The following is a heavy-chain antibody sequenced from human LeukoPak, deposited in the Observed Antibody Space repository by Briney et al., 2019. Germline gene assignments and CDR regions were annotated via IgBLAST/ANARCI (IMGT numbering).Heavy chain of an antibody. CDR2: INPNSGDT. Sequence: APVKVSCKASGYTFSDYYMHWVRQAPGQGLEWMGWINPNSGDTNYAQKFQGRVTMTRDTSISTAYMELSRLRSGDTAVYYCASTTELTTETTWYYYYYMDVWGKGTTVTVSS. D-gene: IGHD4-11*01. CDR3: ASTTELTTETTWYYYYYMDV. V-gene: IGHV1-2*02. J-gene: IGHJ6*03. CDR1: GYTFSDYY.